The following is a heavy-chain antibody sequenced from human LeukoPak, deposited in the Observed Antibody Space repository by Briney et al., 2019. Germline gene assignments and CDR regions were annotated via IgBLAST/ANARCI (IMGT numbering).Heavy chain of an antibody. J-gene: IGHJ6*04. CDR3: ARDHCSGGSCLDV. CDR2: ISSSSNYI. Sequence: GGSLRLSCAASGFTFSSYSMTWVRQAPGKGLEWVSSISSSSNYIYCADSLKGRFIISRDNAKNSLYLQMNSLRAEDTAVYYCARDHCSGGSCLDVWGKGTTVTVSS. V-gene: IGHV3-21*01. CDR1: GFTFSSYS. D-gene: IGHD2-15*01.